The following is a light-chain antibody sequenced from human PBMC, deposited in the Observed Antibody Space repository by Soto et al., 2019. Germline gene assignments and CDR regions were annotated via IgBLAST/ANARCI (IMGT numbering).Light chain of an antibody. V-gene: IGKV3-15*01. J-gene: IGKJ4*01. CDR2: DAS. CDR1: QSVSSN. Sequence: EIVMTQSPATLSVSPGERVTLSCRASQSVSSNLAWYQQKGGQAPSLLLYDASTRATDIPARFSGSGSGTDCTLTISSLQSEDGEVYDGLQYKNGVLTFGGGTKVDIK. CDR3: LQYKNGVLT.